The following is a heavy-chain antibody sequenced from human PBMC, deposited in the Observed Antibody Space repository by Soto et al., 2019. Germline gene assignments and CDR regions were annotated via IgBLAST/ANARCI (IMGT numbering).Heavy chain of an antibody. D-gene: IGHD5-12*01. CDR2: ISGSGGST. J-gene: IGHJ4*02. CDR1: GFTFSSYA. Sequence: GESLKISCAASGFTFSSYAMSWVRQAPGKGLEWVSAISGSGGSTYYADSVKGRFTISRDNSKNTLYLQMNSLRAEDTAVYYCAKDFEVGGYDPPSTYYFDYWGQGTLVTVSS. CDR3: AKDFEVGGYDPPSTYYFDY. V-gene: IGHV3-23*01.